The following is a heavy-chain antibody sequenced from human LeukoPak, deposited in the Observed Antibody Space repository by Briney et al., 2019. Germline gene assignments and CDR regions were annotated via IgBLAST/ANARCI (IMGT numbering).Heavy chain of an antibody. J-gene: IGHJ3*02. Sequence: GGSLRLSCAASGFTVSSNYMSWVRQAPGKGLEWVSVIYSGGSTYYADSVKGRFTISRDNSKNTLYLQMNRLRAEDTAVYYCARDVYYDSSGYYYYPSSRSAFDIWGQGTMVTVSS. CDR1: GFTVSSNY. V-gene: IGHV3-66*01. D-gene: IGHD3-22*01. CDR2: IYSGGST. CDR3: ARDVYYDSSGYYYYPSSRSAFDI.